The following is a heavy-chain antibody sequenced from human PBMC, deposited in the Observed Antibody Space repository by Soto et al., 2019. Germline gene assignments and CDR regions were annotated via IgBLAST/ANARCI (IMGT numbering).Heavy chain of an antibody. J-gene: IGHJ4*02. CDR3: ATRSPAFDY. CDR1: GYTFTNFG. CDR2: VTTDKGKT. Sequence: QDQLVQSGPEVKKPGASVKVSCKTSGYTFTNFGISWVRQAPGQGLEWMGWVTTDKGKTTYAQKFQGRVTMTTDTSMSTAYMELRSLRSDDTAVYYCATRSPAFDYWGQGTLVTVSS. V-gene: IGHV1-18*01.